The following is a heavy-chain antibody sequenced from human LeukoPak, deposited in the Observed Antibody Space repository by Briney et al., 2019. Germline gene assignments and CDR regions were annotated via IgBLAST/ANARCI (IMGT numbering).Heavy chain of an antibody. J-gene: IGHJ6*02. CDR1: GGSMSSYY. D-gene: IGHD3-3*01. V-gene: IGHV4-59*12. Sequence: SETLSLTCTVSGGSMSSYYWSWIRQPPGKGLEWIGYIYYSGSTNYSPSLKSRVTISVDTSKNQFSLRLSSVTAADTAVYYCARGLDDFWSGYYPSYYYYGMDVWGQGTTVTVSS. CDR2: IYYSGST. CDR3: ARGLDDFWSGYYPSYYYYGMDV.